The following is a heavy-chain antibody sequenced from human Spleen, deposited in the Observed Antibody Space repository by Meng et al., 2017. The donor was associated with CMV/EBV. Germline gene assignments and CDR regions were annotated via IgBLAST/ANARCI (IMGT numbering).Heavy chain of an antibody. CDR1: GGSISSYY. V-gene: IGHV4-59*08. CDR2: IYYSGST. J-gene: IGHJ4*02. CDR3: ARHNGGTYRFDC. Sequence: QVRLQESGPGLVKPSETLSLTCTVSGGSISSYYWSWIRQPPGKGLEWIGYIYYSGSTNYNPSLKSRITISQDTSKNQFSLQLNSVTPEDTAVYYCARHNGGTYRFDCWGQGTLVTVSS. D-gene: IGHD1-26*01.